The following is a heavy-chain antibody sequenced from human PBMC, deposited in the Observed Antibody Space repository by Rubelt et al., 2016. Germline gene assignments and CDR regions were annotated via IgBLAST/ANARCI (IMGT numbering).Heavy chain of an antibody. CDR1: GFTFSSYG. CDR3: ARGGMGGSTGYFDY. D-gene: IGHD1-26*01. V-gene: IGHV3-33*01. J-gene: IGHJ4*02. CDR2: IWYDGSKK. Sequence: GGVVQPGRSLRLSCAASGFTFSSYGMHWVRQAPGKGLEWVAVIWYDGSKKYYADSVKGRFTISRDNSKNTLYLQMNSLRAEDTAVYYCARGGMGGSTGYFDYWGQGTLVTVSS.